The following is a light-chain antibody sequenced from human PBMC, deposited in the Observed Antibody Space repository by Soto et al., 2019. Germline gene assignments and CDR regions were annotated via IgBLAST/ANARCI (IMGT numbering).Light chain of an antibody. CDR3: QKYGSSPWR. CDR2: GAS. V-gene: IGKV3-20*01. Sequence: EIVLTQSPGTLSLSPGERATLSCRARQSVSSSYLAWYQQKPGQAPRLLIYGASSRATGIPDRFSGSGSGTDFTLTISRLEPEDFAVYYCQKYGSSPWRFGQGTKVEIK. J-gene: IGKJ1*01. CDR1: QSVSSSY.